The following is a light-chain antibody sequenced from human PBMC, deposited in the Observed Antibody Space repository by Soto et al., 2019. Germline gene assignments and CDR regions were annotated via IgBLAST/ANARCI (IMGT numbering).Light chain of an antibody. Sequence: QSALTLPASVSGSPGQSITIACTGTSSDVGSYNLVSWYQQHPGKAPKLMIYEGSKRPSGVSNRFSGSKSGNTASLTISGLQAEDEADYYCCSYAGSSTLVVFGGGTKLTVL. CDR1: SSDVGSYNL. J-gene: IGLJ2*01. V-gene: IGLV2-23*01. CDR3: CSYAGSSTLVV. CDR2: EGS.